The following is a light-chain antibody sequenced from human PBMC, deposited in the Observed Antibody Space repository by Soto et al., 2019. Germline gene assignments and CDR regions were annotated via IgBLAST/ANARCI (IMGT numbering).Light chain of an antibody. V-gene: IGKV3-15*01. Sequence: EIVLTQSPGTLSLSPVERATLSCMASQSVSSNLAWYQQKPGQAPRLLIYGASTRATGFPARFSGSGSGTEFTLTISSLQSEDFAVYYCQQYTDWPLTFGGGTKVDIK. CDR1: QSVSSN. J-gene: IGKJ4*01. CDR2: GAS. CDR3: QQYTDWPLT.